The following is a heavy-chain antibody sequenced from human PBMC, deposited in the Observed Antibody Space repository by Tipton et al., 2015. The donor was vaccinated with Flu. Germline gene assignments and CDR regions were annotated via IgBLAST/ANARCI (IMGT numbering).Heavy chain of an antibody. V-gene: IGHV3-21*01. CDR3: ARDQNQKWLGGPLQH. D-gene: IGHD6-19*01. CDR2: ISSSSSYI. CDR1: GFTFSSDS. Sequence: SLRLSCAASGFTFSSDSMNRVRQAPGKGLECGSSISSSSSYIYYADSVKGRFTISRDNAKNSLYLHMNSLRAEDTDVYYCARDQNQKWLGGPLQHCGQGTLLTASS. J-gene: IGHJ1*01.